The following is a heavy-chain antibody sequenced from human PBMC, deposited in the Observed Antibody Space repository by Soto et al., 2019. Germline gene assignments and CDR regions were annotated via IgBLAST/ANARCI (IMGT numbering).Heavy chain of an antibody. CDR2: IYYGGSI. D-gene: IGHD3-9*01. CDR1: GVSVTSKNW. Sequence: QVQLQESGPGLVKPSGTLSLTCSVSGVSVTSKNWWTWVRQSPGKGLEWIGEIYYGGSINYNPSLKNRAAISVDKSKNHFSLNLTSMTAADTAMYFCAREVSEGHLTFKYKFYGLDVWGQGTTVTVSS. J-gene: IGHJ6*02. CDR3: AREVSEGHLTFKYKFYGLDV. V-gene: IGHV4-4*02.